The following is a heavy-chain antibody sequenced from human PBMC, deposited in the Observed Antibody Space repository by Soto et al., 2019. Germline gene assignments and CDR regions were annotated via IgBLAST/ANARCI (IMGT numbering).Heavy chain of an antibody. J-gene: IGHJ6*02. V-gene: IGHV1-69*01. D-gene: IGHD3-3*01. CDR2: IIPIFGTA. Sequence: QVQLVQSGAEVKKPGSSVKVSCKASGGTFSSYAISWVRQAPGQGLEWMGGIIPIFGTANYAQKFQGRVTITADESTSTAYMELSSLRSEDTAVYYCARVTERITIFEPPYYDGMDVWGQGTTVTVSS. CDR3: ARVTERITIFEPPYYDGMDV. CDR1: GGTFSSYA.